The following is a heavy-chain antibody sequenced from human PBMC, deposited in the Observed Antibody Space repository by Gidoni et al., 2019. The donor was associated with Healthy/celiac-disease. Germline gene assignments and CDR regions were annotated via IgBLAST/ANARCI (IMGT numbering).Heavy chain of an antibody. CDR2: IQQDGSDK. V-gene: IGHV3-7*03. J-gene: IGHJ4*02. CDR3: ASDYYDSSGYFPTFDY. CDR1: GFTVGSYW. D-gene: IGHD3-22*01. Sequence: ELQLVESGGGLVQPGGSLRLSCAPSGFTVGSYWMSWARQAQGKALEWVANIQQDGSDKYYVDSVKGRFTIYSDNAKNSLYLQMNSLRAEDTAVYYCASDYYDSSGYFPTFDYWGQGTLVTVSS.